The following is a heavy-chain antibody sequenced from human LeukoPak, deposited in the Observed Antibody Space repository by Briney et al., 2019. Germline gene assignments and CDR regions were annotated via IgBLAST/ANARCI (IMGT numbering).Heavy chain of an antibody. CDR3: AKDLGYSSGWSPGNWFDP. Sequence: GGSLRLSCAASGFTFSSYAMSWVRQAPGKGLEWVSAIGGSGGSTYYADSVKGRFTISRDNSKNTLYLQMNSLRAEDTAVYYCAKDLGYSSGWSPGNWFDPWGQGALVTVSS. J-gene: IGHJ5*02. CDR1: GFTFSSYA. V-gene: IGHV3-23*01. D-gene: IGHD6-19*01. CDR2: IGGSGGST.